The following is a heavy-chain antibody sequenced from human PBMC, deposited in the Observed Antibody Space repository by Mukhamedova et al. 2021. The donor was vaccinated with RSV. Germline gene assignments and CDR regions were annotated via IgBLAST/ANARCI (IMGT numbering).Heavy chain of an antibody. CDR3: AKDPDYDYVWGHCRPSPYFDY. V-gene: IGHV3-30*02. J-gene: IGHJ4*02. D-gene: IGHD3-16*01. Sequence: ADSVKGRFTISRDDSENTLYLQMNSLRTEDTAVYYCAKDPDYDYVWGHCRPSPYFDYWGQGALVTVSS.